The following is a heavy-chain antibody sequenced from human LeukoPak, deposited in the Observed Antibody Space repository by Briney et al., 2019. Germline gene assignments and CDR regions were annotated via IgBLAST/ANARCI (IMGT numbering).Heavy chain of an antibody. Sequence: PGGSLRLSCAASGFTFSSYAMSWVRQAPGKGLEWVSAISSGGGSTYYADSVKGRFTISGDNSKNTLYLQMNSLRAEDTAVYYCAKRAAPLYYFDYWGQGTLVTVSS. CDR3: AKRAAPLYYFDY. D-gene: IGHD6-25*01. CDR2: ISSGGGST. V-gene: IGHV3-23*01. J-gene: IGHJ4*02. CDR1: GFTFSSYA.